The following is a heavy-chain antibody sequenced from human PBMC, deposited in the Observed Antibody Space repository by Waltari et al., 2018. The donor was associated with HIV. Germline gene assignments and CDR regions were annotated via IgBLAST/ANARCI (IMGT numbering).Heavy chain of an antibody. Sequence: EVQLVVSGGGLVQPGRSLRLSIAASGFPFTSYGMNWVGQAPGKGLEGASVSSSSSSTIYSVDYVKGRFTISRDEVKNSLDLQMNSLRDEETAVYYCEREAYYYDSSGPYCDYWGQGTLVTVSS. CDR2: SSSSSSTI. V-gene: IGHV3-48*02. D-gene: IGHD3-22*01. J-gene: IGHJ4*02. CDR1: GFPFTSYG. CDR3: EREAYYYDSSGPYCDY.